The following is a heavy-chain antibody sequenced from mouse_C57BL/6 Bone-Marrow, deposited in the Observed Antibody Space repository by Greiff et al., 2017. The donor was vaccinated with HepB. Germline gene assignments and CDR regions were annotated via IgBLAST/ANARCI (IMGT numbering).Heavy chain of an antibody. J-gene: IGHJ4*01. CDR2: ISNLAYSI. D-gene: IGHD2-13*01. CDR3: ARVTIMPHYYAMDY. V-gene: IGHV5-15*01. Sequence: EVQLMESGGGLVQPGGSLKLSCAASGFTFSDYGMAWVRQAPRKGPEWVAFISNLAYSIYYADTVTGRFTISRENAKNTLYLEMSSLRSEDTAMYYCARVTIMPHYYAMDYWGQGTSVTVSS. CDR1: GFTFSDYG.